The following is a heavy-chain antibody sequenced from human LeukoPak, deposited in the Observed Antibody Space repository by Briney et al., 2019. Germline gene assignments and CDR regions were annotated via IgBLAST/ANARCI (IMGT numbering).Heavy chain of an antibody. J-gene: IGHJ4*02. CDR1: GFTFSSYA. Sequence: GGSLRLSCAASGFTFSSYAMSWVRHAPGEGLEWVSAISGSGGSTYYADSVKGRFTISRDNSKNTLYLQMNSLRAEDTAVYYCAKDGEQYYGSVPPSSFDYWDQGTLVTVSS. V-gene: IGHV3-23*01. D-gene: IGHD3-10*01. CDR2: ISGSGGST. CDR3: AKDGEQYYGSVPPSSFDY.